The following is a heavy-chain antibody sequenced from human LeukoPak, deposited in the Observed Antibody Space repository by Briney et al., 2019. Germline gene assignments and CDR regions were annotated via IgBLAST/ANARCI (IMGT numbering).Heavy chain of an antibody. Sequence: SETLSLTCAVYGGSFSGYYWSWIRQPPGKGLEWIGEINHSGSTNYNPSLKSRVTISVDTSKNQFSLKLSSVTAADTAVYYCAKVVRGVIYYYYYMDVWGKGTTVTVSS. CDR3: AKVVRGVIYYYYYMDV. V-gene: IGHV4-34*01. J-gene: IGHJ6*03. CDR1: GGSFSGYY. CDR2: INHSGST. D-gene: IGHD3-10*01.